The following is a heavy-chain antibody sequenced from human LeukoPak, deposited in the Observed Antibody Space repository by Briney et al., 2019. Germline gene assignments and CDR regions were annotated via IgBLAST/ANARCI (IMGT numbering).Heavy chain of an antibody. D-gene: IGHD3-10*01. J-gene: IGHJ6*02. CDR1: GGSISSGGYS. Sequence: SETLSLTCAVSGGSISSGGYSWSWIRQPPGKGLEWIGYIYHSGSTYYNPSLKSRVTISVDRSKNQFSLKLSSVTAADTAVYYCARARRYGSGIYYYYGMDVWGQGTTVTVSS. CDR3: ARARRYGSGIYYYYGMDV. CDR2: IYHSGST. V-gene: IGHV4-30-2*01.